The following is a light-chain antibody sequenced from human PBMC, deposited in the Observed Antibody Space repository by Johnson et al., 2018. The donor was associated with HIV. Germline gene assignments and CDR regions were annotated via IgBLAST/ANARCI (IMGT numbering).Light chain of an antibody. CDR1: SSNIGNNY. CDR3: GTWDSSLSALYV. V-gene: IGLV1-51*01. CDR2: DNT. Sequence: QPVLTQPPSMSAAPGQKVTISCSGSSSNIGNNYISWYQQFPERAPKLLIYDNTKRPSGIPARFSGSKSGTSATLGITGLQTGDEADYYCGTWDSSLSALYVFGTGTKVTVL. J-gene: IGLJ1*01.